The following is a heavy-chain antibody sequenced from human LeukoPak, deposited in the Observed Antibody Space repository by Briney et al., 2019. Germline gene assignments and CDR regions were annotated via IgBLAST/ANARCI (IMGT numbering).Heavy chain of an antibody. Sequence: GSLRLSCAASGFTFDDYGMTWVRQAPGKGLEWVSGIHWNGDTTSYADSVRGRFTISRDNAKNSLYLQMNNLRAEDTALYHCARVGGYNRPGYFYYMDVWGKGTTVTVSS. CDR3: ARVGGYNRPGYFYYMDV. CDR1: GFTFDDYG. D-gene: IGHD5-24*01. CDR2: IHWNGDTT. J-gene: IGHJ6*03. V-gene: IGHV3-20*01.